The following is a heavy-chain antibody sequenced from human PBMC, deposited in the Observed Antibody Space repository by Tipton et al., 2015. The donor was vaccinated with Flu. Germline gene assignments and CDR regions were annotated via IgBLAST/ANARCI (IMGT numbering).Heavy chain of an antibody. Sequence: LRLSCTVSGGSISSSSYYWGWIRQPPGKGLEWIGSIYYSGSTYYNPSLKSRVTISVDTSKNQFSLKLSSVTAADTAVHYCTTLYCSGGSCTGAFDIWGQGTMVTVSS. D-gene: IGHD2-15*01. CDR2: IYYSGST. V-gene: IGHV4-39*07. CDR1: GGSISSSSYY. CDR3: TTLYCSGGSCTGAFDI. J-gene: IGHJ3*02.